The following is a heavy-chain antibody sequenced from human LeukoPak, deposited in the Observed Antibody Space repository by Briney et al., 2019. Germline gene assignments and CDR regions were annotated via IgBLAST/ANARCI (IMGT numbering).Heavy chain of an antibody. CDR2: IYSGGST. Sequence: GGSLRRSCAASGFTVSSNYMSWVRQAPGKGLEWVSVIYSGGSTYYADSVKGRFTISRDNSKNTLYLQMNSLRAEDTAVYYCARGGSYPFDYWGQGTLVTVSS. J-gene: IGHJ4*02. D-gene: IGHD1-26*01. CDR1: GFTVSSNY. CDR3: ARGGSYPFDY. V-gene: IGHV3-66*02.